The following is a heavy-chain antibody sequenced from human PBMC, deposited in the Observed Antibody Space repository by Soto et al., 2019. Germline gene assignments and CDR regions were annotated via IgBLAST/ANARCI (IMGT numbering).Heavy chain of an antibody. V-gene: IGHV1-69*08. CDR1: GGTFSSYT. D-gene: IGHD6-19*01. CDR3: ARDQGAGTGGGMDY. Sequence: QVQLVQSGAEVKKPGSSVKVSCKASGGTFSSYTISWVRQAPGQGLEWMGRIIPILGIANYAQKFQGRVTXXAXKSXSTSNMELSGRRSEDTAVYYWARDQGAGTGGGMDYWGQGTLVTVSS. J-gene: IGHJ4*02. CDR2: IIPILGIA.